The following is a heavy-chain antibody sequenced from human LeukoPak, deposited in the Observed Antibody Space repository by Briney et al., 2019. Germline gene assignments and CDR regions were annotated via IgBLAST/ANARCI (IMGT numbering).Heavy chain of an antibody. D-gene: IGHD3-3*01. CDR3: ARDKGITIFGVAKYYFDY. Sequence: ASVKASCKASGYTFTIYYMHWVRQAPGQGLEWMGIINPSGGSTSYAQKFQGRVTMTRDTSTSTVYMELSSLRSEDTAVYYCARDKGITIFGVAKYYFDYWGQGTLVTVSS. V-gene: IGHV1-46*01. CDR2: INPSGGST. CDR1: GYTFTIYY. J-gene: IGHJ4*02.